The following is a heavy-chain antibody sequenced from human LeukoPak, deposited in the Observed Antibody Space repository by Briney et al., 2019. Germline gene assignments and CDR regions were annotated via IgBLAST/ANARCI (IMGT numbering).Heavy chain of an antibody. CDR1: GFTFSSYG. J-gene: IGHJ6*02. V-gene: IGHV3-30*18. Sequence: GGSLRLSCAASGFTFSSYGMRWVRQAPGKGLEWVAVISYDGSNKYYADSVKGRFTISRDNSKNTLYLQMNSLRAEDTAVYYCAKDALLWFGELLYGPPQYYYYGMDVWGQGTTVTVSS. CDR2: ISYDGSNK. CDR3: AKDALLWFGELLYGPPQYYYYGMDV. D-gene: IGHD3-10*01.